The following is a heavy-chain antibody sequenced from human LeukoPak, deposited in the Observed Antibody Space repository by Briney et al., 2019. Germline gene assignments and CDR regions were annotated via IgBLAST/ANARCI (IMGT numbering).Heavy chain of an antibody. CDR1: GFTFSSYG. D-gene: IGHD1-1*01. CDR3: ARERGGTYNWFDP. CDR2: IWYDGSNK. J-gene: IGHJ5*02. V-gene: IGHV3-33*01. Sequence: GGSLRPPCAASGFTFSSYGMHGVPQAPGKGLEWGAVIWYDGSNKYYAGSVKGRFTIPRDNSKNTLYLQMTSLRTEETAVYYCARERGGTYNWFDPWGKGTMVTVSS.